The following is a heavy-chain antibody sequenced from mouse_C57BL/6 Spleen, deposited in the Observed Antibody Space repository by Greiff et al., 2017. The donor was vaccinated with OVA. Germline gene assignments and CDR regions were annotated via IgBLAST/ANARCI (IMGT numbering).Heavy chain of an antibody. CDR2: INPNNGGT. D-gene: IGHD1-1*01. CDR3: ARRGNYYGSSWWYFDV. Sequence: EVQLQQSGPELVKPGASVKIPCKASGYTFTDYNMDWVKQSHGKSLEWIGDINPNNGGTIYNQKFKGKATLTVDKSSSTAYMELRSLTSEDTAVYYCARRGNYYGSSWWYFDVWGTGTTVTVSS. V-gene: IGHV1-18*01. J-gene: IGHJ1*03. CDR1: GYTFTDYN.